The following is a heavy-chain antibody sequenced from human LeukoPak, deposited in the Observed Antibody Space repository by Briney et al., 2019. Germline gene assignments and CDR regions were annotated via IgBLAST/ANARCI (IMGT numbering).Heavy chain of an antibody. J-gene: IGHJ1*01. CDR3: ARRSSWTNYEYFQH. V-gene: IGHV4-34*01. CDR1: GGSFSGYY. CDR2: INHSGST. Sequence: PSETLSLTCAAYGGSFSGYYWSWIRQHPGPGLELIGEINHSGSTNYNPSLKSRVTISVDTSKNQFSLKLSSVTAADTAVYYCARRSSWTNYEYFQHWGQGTLVTVSS. D-gene: IGHD6-13*01.